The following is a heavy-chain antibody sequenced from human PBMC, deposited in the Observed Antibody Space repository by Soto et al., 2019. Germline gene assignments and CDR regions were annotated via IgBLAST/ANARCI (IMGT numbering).Heavy chain of an antibody. CDR3: ATMKRARLDS. V-gene: IGHV1-69*09. CDR2: INPILDST. J-gene: IGHJ4*02. Sequence: QEQVVQSGPAMKEPGSSVKVSCRASGIMSSGYGFSWVRQAPGQGLEWVGMINPILDSTHYAQNLQGRVSISVDKSRDTAYLEVTSLRLEDTAIYFCATMKRARLDSWGRATVVTVSS. D-gene: IGHD6-25*01. CDR1: GIMSSGYG.